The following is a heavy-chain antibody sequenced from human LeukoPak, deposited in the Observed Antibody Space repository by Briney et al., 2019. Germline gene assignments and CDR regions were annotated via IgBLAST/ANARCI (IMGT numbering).Heavy chain of an antibody. CDR3: ARIYSSGWYYPFDY. J-gene: IGHJ4*02. CDR1: GGSISSYY. CDR2: IYYSGST. V-gene: IGHV4-59*01. D-gene: IGHD6-19*01. Sequence: SETLSLTCTVSGGSISSYYWSWIRQPPGKGLEWIGYIYYSGSTNYNPSLKSRATISVDTSKNQFSLKLSSVTAADTAVYYCARIYSSGWYYPFDYWGQGTLVTVSS.